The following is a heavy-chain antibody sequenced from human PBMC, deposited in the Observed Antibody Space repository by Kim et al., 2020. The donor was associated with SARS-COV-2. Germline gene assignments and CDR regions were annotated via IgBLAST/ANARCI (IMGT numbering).Heavy chain of an antibody. CDR3: ARDRGYCSGGSCYRYFDY. D-gene: IGHD2-15*01. CDR2: INSDGSST. V-gene: IGHV3-74*01. CDR1: GFTFSSYW. J-gene: IGHJ4*02. Sequence: GGSLRLSCAASGFTFSSYWMYWVRQAPGKGLVWVSRINSDGSSTSYADSVKGRFTISRDNAKNTLYLQMNSLRAEDTAVYYCARDRGYCSGGSCYRYFDYWGQGTLVTVSS.